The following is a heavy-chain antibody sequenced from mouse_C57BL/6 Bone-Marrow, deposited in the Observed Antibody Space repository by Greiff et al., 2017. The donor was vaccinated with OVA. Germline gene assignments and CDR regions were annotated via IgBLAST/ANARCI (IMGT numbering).Heavy chain of an antibody. Sequence: QVQLKQSGAELARPGASVKLSCKASGYTFTSYGISWVKQRTGQGLEWIGEIYPRSGNTYYNEKFKGKATLTADKSSSTAYMELRSLTSEDSAVYFCARDITTVVARDYYAMDYWGQGTSVTVSS. J-gene: IGHJ4*01. CDR1: GYTFTSYG. V-gene: IGHV1-81*01. D-gene: IGHD1-1*01. CDR3: ARDITTVVARDYYAMDY. CDR2: IYPRSGNT.